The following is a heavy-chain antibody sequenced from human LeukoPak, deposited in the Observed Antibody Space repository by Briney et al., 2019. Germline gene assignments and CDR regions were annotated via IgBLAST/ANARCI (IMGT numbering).Heavy chain of an antibody. CDR1: DYTFTSYG. CDR3: ARGDSDYDTPFDY. Sequence: ASVKVSCKASDYTFTSYGICWVRQAPGQGLEWMGWISAYNSNTNYAQKLQGRVTMTTDTSTSTTYMELRSLRSDDTAVYYCARGDSDYDTPFDYWGQGTLVTVSS. CDR2: ISAYNSNT. D-gene: IGHD4-11*01. V-gene: IGHV1-18*01. J-gene: IGHJ4*02.